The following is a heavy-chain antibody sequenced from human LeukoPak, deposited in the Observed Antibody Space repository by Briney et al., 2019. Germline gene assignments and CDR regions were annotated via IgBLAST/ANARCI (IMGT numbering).Heavy chain of an antibody. V-gene: IGHV1-3*03. CDR2: ITSGRGET. Sequence: ASVKVSCKASGYTFTDYALHWVRQAPGQSLEWMGWITSGRGETRYSQEFQRRITFTRDTSASTVYMDLSDLRSEDTAVYYCARAFLVGYSPEEYFFDYWGQGTLVTVSS. CDR1: GYTFTDYA. D-gene: IGHD2-15*01. CDR3: ARAFLVGYSPEEYFFDY. J-gene: IGHJ4*02.